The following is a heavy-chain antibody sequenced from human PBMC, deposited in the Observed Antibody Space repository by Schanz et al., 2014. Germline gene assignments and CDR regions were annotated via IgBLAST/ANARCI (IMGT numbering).Heavy chain of an antibody. D-gene: IGHD3-10*01. J-gene: IGHJ6*02. CDR3: ARFGELDYFYYGMDV. CDR2: ISYDGSDK. CDR1: GFAFSDYG. Sequence: QVQLVESGGGVVQPGKSLRLSCAASGFAFSDYGMHWVRQAPGKGLEWVAVISYDGSDKYYADSVKGRFTISRDNSKDTLFLQMNSLRAEDTAVYYCARFGELDYFYYGMDVWGQGTTVTVSS. V-gene: IGHV3-30*03.